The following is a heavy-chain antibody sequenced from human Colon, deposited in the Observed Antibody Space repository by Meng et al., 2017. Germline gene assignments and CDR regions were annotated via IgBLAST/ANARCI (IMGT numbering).Heavy chain of an antibody. CDR3: TTGATYFFDY. Sequence: VQLLESGGGLVQPGGSLILSCATSGFTFRASAMTWVRQAPGEGLECVAVISPDGTRAYYADSVNGRFTISRDNSRNTFYLQMNSLRSDDTAVYYCTTGATYFFDYWGQGALVTVSS. CDR1: GFTFRASA. CDR2: ISPDGTRA. J-gene: IGHJ4*02. V-gene: IGHV3-30-3*01. D-gene: IGHD1-26*01.